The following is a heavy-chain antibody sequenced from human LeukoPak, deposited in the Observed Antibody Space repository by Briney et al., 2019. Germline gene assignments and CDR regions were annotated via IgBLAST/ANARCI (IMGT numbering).Heavy chain of an antibody. V-gene: IGHV3-53*01. CDR3: ARRSYYDSSGYYREGAFDI. CDR2: IYSGGST. J-gene: IGHJ3*02. D-gene: IGHD3-22*01. Sequence: GGALRLSCAASGFTVSSNYMSWIRQAPGKGLEWVSLIYSGGSTYYADSVKGRFTISRDNSKNTLYLQMNSLRAEDTAVYYCARRSYYDSSGYYREGAFDIWGQGTMVTVSS. CDR1: GFTVSSNY.